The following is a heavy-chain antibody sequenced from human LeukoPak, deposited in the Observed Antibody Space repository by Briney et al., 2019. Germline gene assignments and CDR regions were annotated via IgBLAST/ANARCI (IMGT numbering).Heavy chain of an antibody. J-gene: IGHJ3*02. V-gene: IGHV4-39*07. CDR3: ARRRRIYGDYFVRAFDI. CDR1: GASISSTGYY. CDR2: IFYSGST. D-gene: IGHD4-17*01. Sequence: SETLSLTCTVSGASISSTGYYWGWIRQPPGKGLEWIGSIFYSGSTYYNPSLKSRVTISVDTSKNQFSLRLSSVTAADPSVYYCARRRRIYGDYFVRAFDIWGQGTMVTVSS.